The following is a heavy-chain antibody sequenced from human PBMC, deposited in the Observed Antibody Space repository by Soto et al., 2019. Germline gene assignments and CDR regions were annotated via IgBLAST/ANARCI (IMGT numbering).Heavy chain of an antibody. Sequence: QVPLVQSGAEVKKPGASVQVSCKASGLAFPIDDIIWVRQTIGQGLEFMGWMNPSGRNTGYTQKFQGRATFTWNTPTNTAYMDLSGLRSEDTAVYYCARYRTKVPVAFDAWGQGTMVTVSS. V-gene: IGHV1-8*01. J-gene: IGHJ3*01. D-gene: IGHD3-16*02. CDR3: ARYRTKVPVAFDA. CDR1: GLAFPIDD. CDR2: MNPSGRNT.